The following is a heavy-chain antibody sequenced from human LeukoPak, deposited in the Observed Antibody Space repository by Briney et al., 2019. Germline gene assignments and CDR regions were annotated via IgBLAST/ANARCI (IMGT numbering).Heavy chain of an antibody. CDR1: GFTFDDYA. D-gene: IGHD5-18*01. Sequence: PGGSLRLSCAASGFTFDDYAMHWVRQAPGKGLEWVSGISWNSGSIGCADSVKGRFTISRDNAKNSLYLQMNSLRAEDTAVYYCARVDLRGYTYGGVDYWGQGTLVTVSS. CDR2: ISWNSGSI. J-gene: IGHJ4*02. V-gene: IGHV3-9*01. CDR3: ARVDLRGYTYGGVDY.